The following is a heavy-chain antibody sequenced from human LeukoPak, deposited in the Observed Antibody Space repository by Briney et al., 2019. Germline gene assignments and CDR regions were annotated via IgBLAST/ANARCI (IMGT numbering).Heavy chain of an antibody. V-gene: IGHV3-7*01. CDR2: IKQDGSER. J-gene: IGHJ4*02. CDR3: ARSGVEIALWGDY. D-gene: IGHD3-3*01. CDR1: GCTFSSYW. Sequence: PGGSLRLSCEASGCTFSSYWMTWVRQAPGKGLEWVANIKQDGSERDYVDSVKGRFTISRDNAKNSLYLQMNSLRAEDTAVYYCARSGVEIALWGDYWGQGVLVTLSS.